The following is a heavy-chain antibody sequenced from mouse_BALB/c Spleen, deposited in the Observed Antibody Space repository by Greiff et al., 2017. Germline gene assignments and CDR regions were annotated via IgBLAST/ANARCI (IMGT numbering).Heavy chain of an antibody. Sequence: QVQLQQPGAELVKPGASVKLSCKASGYTFTSYYMYWVKQRPGQGLEWIGGINPSNGGTNFNEKFKSKATLTVDKSSSTAYMQLSSLTSEDSAVYYCTRDAPYYFDYWGRGTTLTVSS. CDR2: INPSNGGT. CDR1: GYTFTSYY. V-gene: IGHV1S81*02. CDR3: TRDAPYYFDY. J-gene: IGHJ2*01.